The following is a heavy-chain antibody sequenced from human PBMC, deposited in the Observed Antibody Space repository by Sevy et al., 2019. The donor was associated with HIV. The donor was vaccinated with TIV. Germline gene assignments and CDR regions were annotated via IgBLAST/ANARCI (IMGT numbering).Heavy chain of an antibody. J-gene: IGHJ5*02. V-gene: IGHV4-34*01. D-gene: IGHD3-16*02. Sequence: SETLSLTCAVYGGSFNTYQWSWIRQPPGKGLEWIGEINHSGATNYSPSLKSRVTNSADKSNNQFSLRLSSVTAADTAVYYCAKSYDYLWGSYRQDWFDPWGQGTLVTVSS. CDR1: GGSFNTYQ. CDR2: INHSGAT. CDR3: AKSYDYLWGSYRQDWFDP.